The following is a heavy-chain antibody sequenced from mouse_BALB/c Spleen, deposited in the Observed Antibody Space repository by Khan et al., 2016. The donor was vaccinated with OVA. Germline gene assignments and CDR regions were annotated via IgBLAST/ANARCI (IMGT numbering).Heavy chain of an antibody. CDR2: INTYTGEP. V-gene: IGHV9-3-1*01. CDR1: GYTFTNYG. D-gene: IGHD1-2*01. Sequence: QIQLVQSGPELKKPGETVKISCKASGYTFTNYGMNWVKQAPGKGLKWMGWINTYTGEPTYADDFKGRFAFSLETSASTAYLQINNLKNEDTATYFCARGDGYAYWGQGTLVTVSA. CDR3: ARGDGYAY. J-gene: IGHJ3*01.